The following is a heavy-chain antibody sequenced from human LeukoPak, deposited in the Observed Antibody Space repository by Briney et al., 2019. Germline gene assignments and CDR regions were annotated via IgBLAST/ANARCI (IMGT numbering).Heavy chain of an antibody. V-gene: IGHV1-69*04. J-gene: IGHJ6*02. CDR1: GGTFSSYA. D-gene: IGHD2-15*01. Sequence: GSSVKVSCKASGGTFSSYAISWVRQAPGQGLEWMGRIIPILGIANYAQKFQGRVTITADKSTRTAYMELSSLRSEDTDVYYCARDRCSGGSCYSHYGMDVWGQGTTVTVSS. CDR2: IIPILGIA. CDR3: ARDRCSGGSCYSHYGMDV.